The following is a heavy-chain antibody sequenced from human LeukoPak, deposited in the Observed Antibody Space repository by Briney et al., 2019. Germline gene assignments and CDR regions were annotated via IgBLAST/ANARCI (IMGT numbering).Heavy chain of an antibody. CDR2: IIPIFGTA. CDR3: ARAPVRVEGSYYYYMDV. Sequence: GASVKVSCKASGGTFSSYAISWVRQAPGQGLEWMGGIIPIFGTANYAQKFQGRVTITADKSTSTAYMELSSLRSEDTAVYYCARAPVRVEGSYYYYMDVWGKGTTVTVSS. J-gene: IGHJ6*03. V-gene: IGHV1-69*06. D-gene: IGHD3-10*01. CDR1: GGTFSSYA.